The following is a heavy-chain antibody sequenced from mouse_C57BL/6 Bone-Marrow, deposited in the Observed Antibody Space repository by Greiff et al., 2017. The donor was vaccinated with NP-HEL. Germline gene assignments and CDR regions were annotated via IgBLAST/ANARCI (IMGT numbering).Heavy chain of an antibody. D-gene: IGHD1-1*01. J-gene: IGHJ4*01. Sequence: VKVVESGAELMKPGAAVKLSCKATCYTFTGYWIEWVKQRPGHGLEWIGEILPGSGSTNYNEKFKGKATFTADTSSNTAYMQLSSLTTEDSAIYYCARLLYYGSSYDSAMDYWGQGTSVTVSS. CDR3: ARLLYYGSSYDSAMDY. V-gene: IGHV1-9*01. CDR2: ILPGSGST. CDR1: CYTFTGYW.